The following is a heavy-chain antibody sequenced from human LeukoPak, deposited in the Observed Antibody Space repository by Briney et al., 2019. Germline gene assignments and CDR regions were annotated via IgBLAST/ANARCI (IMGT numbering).Heavy chain of an antibody. Sequence: PGGSLRLSCAASGFTFSSYAMSWVRQAPGKGLEWVSAISGSGGSTYYADSVKGRFTISRDNSKNTLFLQLDSLRVEDTAIYYCAKEEMPHAFDLWGQGTMVTVSS. V-gene: IGHV3-23*01. CDR3: AKEEMPHAFDL. CDR1: GFTFSSYA. D-gene: IGHD5-24*01. J-gene: IGHJ3*01. CDR2: ISGSGGST.